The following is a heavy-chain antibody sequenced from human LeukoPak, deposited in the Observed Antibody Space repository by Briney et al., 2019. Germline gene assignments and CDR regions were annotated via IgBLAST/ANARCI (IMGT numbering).Heavy chain of an antibody. Sequence: SVKVSCKASEGTFSSYAISWVRQAPGQGLEWMGRIIPILGIANYAQKFQGRVTITADKSTSTAYMELSSLRSEDTAVYYCARSGYSSGWSYYYYYGMDVWGQGTTVTVSS. CDR2: IIPILGIA. CDR1: EGTFSSYA. D-gene: IGHD6-19*01. CDR3: ARSGYSSGWSYYYYYGMDV. J-gene: IGHJ6*02. V-gene: IGHV1-69*04.